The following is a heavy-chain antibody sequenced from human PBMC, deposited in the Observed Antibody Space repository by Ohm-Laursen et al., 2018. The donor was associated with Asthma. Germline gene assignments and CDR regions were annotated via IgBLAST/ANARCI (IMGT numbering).Heavy chain of an antibody. D-gene: IGHD4-17*01. Sequence: SLRLSCAASGFTFSSYSMNWVRQAPGKGLEWVSSISSSSSYIYYADSVKGRFTISRDNAKNSLYLQMNSLRAEDTAVYYCARSAYGDDDAFDIWGQGTMVTVSS. J-gene: IGHJ3*02. CDR1: GFTFSSYS. V-gene: IGHV3-21*01. CDR3: ARSAYGDDDAFDI. CDR2: ISSSSSYI.